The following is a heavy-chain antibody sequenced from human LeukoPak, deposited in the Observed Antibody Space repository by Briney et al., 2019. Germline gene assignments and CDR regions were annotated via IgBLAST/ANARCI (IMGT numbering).Heavy chain of an antibody. J-gene: IGHJ4*02. CDR2: MNPKSGDT. Sequence: GASVKVSCKASGYSFTKYDINWVRQATGQALEWMGWMNPKSGDTGYSQKFQGRVFITRDTSINTAYMELSSLESDDTAVYYCARVVDCSSTSCYGRLDYWGQGTLVTVSS. CDR3: ARVVDCSSTSCYGRLDY. V-gene: IGHV1-8*03. CDR1: GYSFTKYD. D-gene: IGHD2-2*01.